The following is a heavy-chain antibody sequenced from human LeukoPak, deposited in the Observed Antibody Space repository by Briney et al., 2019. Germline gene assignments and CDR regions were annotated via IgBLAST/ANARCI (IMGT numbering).Heavy chain of an antibody. D-gene: IGHD3-16*02. CDR2: IYTSGST. Sequence: SETLSLTCTVSGGSISSGSYYWSWIRQPAGKGLEWIGRIYTSGSTNYNPSLKSRVTISVDTSKNQFSLKLSSVTAADTAVYYCARDYQSAFDIWGQGTMVTVSS. J-gene: IGHJ3*02. V-gene: IGHV4-61*02. CDR3: ARDYQSAFDI. CDR1: GGSISSGSYY.